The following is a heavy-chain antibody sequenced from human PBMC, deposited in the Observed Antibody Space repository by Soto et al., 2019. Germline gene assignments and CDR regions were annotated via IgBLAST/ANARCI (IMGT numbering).Heavy chain of an antibody. J-gene: IGHJ5*02. CDR2: VYYSGIT. Sequence: PSETLSLTCTVSGGSIIRSDTYYWGWIRQPPGKGLEWIGSVYYSGITYYNPSLGSRVTISVDTSSNQFSLKLNSMTAADTAIYYCARGLTGTMMRLNCFEPCGQGTLVTVAS. V-gene: IGHV4-39*01. D-gene: IGHD1-7*01. CDR1: GGSIIRSDTYY. CDR3: ARGLTGTMMRLNCFEP.